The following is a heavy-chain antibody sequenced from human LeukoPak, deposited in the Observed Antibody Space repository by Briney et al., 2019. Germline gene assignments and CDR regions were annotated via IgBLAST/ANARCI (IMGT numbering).Heavy chain of an antibody. CDR1: GGSFSGYY. J-gene: IGHJ6*02. V-gene: IGHV4-34*01. Sequence: SETLSLTCAVYGGSFSGYYWSWIRQPPGKGLEWIGEINHSGSTNYNPSLKSRVTISVVTSKNQFSLKLSSVTAADTAVYYCARGAYDVWQQLSHWGYYYYYGMDVWGQGTTVTVSS. CDR2: INHSGST. D-gene: IGHD6-13*01. CDR3: ARGAYDVWQQLSHWGYYYYYGMDV.